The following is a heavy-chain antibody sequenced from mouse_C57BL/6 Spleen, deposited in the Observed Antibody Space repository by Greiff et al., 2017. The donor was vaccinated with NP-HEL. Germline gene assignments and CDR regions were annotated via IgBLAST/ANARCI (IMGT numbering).Heavy chain of an antibody. V-gene: IGHV1-80*01. J-gene: IGHJ4*01. D-gene: IGHD2-4*01. Sequence: QVQLQQSGAELVKPGASVKISCKASGYAFSSYWMNWVKQRPGKGLEWIGQIYPGDGDTTYNGKFKGKATLTADKSSSTAYMQLSSLTSEDSAVYFCARRYDYDEDAMDYWGQGTSVTVSS. CDR2: IYPGDGDT. CDR3: ARRYDYDEDAMDY. CDR1: GYAFSSYW.